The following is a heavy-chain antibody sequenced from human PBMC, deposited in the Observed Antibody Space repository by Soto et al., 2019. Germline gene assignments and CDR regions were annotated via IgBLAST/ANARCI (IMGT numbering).Heavy chain of an antibody. Sequence: GASVKVSCKASGYTFTGYYMHWVRQAPGQGIEWMGWINPNSGGTNYAQKFQGWVTMTRDTSISTAYMELSRLRSDDTAVYYCARETPPSGSYGASDAFDIWGQGTMVTVSS. CDR1: GYTFTGYY. D-gene: IGHD1-26*01. V-gene: IGHV1-2*04. CDR3: ARETPPSGSYGASDAFDI. J-gene: IGHJ3*02. CDR2: INPNSGGT.